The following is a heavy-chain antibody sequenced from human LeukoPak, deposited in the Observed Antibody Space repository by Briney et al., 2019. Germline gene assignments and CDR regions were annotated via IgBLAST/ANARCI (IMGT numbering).Heavy chain of an antibody. V-gene: IGHV3-7*03. CDR3: ARERQQIRYFDY. CDR1: GFTLGSHW. D-gene: IGHD6-13*01. J-gene: IGHJ4*02. Sequence: GALRLSCADSGFTLGSHWMTWVRQAPGEGLEFVANIGQDGSEINYADSVRGRFTISRDNAKNSLYLQMNSLTAEDTALYYCARERQQIRYFDYWGQGTLVTVSS. CDR2: IGQDGSEI.